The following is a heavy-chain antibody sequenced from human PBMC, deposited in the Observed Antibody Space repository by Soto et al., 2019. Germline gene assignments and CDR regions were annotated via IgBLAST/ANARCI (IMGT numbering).Heavy chain of an antibody. V-gene: IGHV4-59*01. D-gene: IGHD6-19*01. CDR3: ARDSGWAYSLDY. J-gene: IGHJ4*02. Sequence: WTWIRQPPGKGLEFIGYIHYSGSTTYNPSLKSRVTMSVDTSKNEFSLKLSSVTAADTAVYYCARDSGWAYSLDYWGQGALVTVSS. CDR2: IHYSGST.